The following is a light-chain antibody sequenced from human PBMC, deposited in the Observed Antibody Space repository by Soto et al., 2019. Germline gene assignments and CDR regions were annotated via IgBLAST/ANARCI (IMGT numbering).Light chain of an antibody. Sequence: EIVLTQSPGTLSLSPGERATLSCRASQSISSSYLAWYQQKPGQATRLLIYAASSRATGIPDRFSGSGSGTDFTLTISRLEPEDFVVYYCQQYGSSSYTFGQGTQLEIK. J-gene: IGKJ2*01. CDR2: AAS. CDR1: QSISSSY. V-gene: IGKV3-20*01. CDR3: QQYGSSSYT.